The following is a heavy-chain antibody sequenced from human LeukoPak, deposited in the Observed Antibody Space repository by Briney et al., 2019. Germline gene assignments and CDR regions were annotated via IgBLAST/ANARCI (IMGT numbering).Heavy chain of an antibody. CDR2: INHSGST. CDR1: GGSFSGYY. Sequence: SETLSLTCAVYGGSFSGYYWSWIRQPPGKGLEWIGEINHSGSTNYNPSLKSRVTISVDTPKNQFSLKLSSVTAADTAVYYCARVSLRPRGYSGYGVDYWGQGTLVTVSS. V-gene: IGHV4-34*01. D-gene: IGHD5-12*01. CDR3: ARVSLRPRGYSGYGVDY. J-gene: IGHJ4*02.